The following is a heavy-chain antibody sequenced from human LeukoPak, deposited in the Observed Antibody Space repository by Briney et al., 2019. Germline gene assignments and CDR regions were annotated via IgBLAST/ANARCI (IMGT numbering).Heavy chain of an antibody. CDR2: IYYSGST. J-gene: IGHJ6*03. CDR1: GGSISSYY. D-gene: IGHD6-13*01. CDR3: ARVGRGYSSSWYVGYYYYMDV. Sequence: SETLSLTCTVSGGSISSYYWSWIRQPPGKGLEWIGYIYYSGSTNYNPSLKSRVTISVDTSKNQFSLKLSSVAAADTAVYYCARVGRGYSSSWYVGYYYYMDVWGKGTTVTVSS. V-gene: IGHV4-59*01.